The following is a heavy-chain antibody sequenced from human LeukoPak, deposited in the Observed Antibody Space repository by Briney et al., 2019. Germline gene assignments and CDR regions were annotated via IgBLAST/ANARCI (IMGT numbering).Heavy chain of an antibody. V-gene: IGHV1-69*06. Sequence: ASVKVSCKASGGTFSSYAISWVRQAPGQGLEWMGGIIPIFGTANYAQKFQGRVTMTEDTSTDTAYMELSSLRSEDTAVYYCATISTVTTRGWFDPWGQGTLVTVSS. D-gene: IGHD4-17*01. J-gene: IGHJ5*02. CDR3: ATISTVTTRGWFDP. CDR2: IIPIFGTA. CDR1: GGTFSSYA.